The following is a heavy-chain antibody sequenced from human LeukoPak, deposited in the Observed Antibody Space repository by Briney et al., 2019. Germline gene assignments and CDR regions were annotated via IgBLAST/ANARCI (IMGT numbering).Heavy chain of an antibody. J-gene: IGHJ3*02. CDR2: IYTSGST. CDR1: GGSISSGSYY. CDR3: ARDPRFYYDSRGAFDI. V-gene: IGHV4-61*02. D-gene: IGHD3-22*01. Sequence: SETLSLTCTVSGGSISSGSYYWSWIRQPAGKGVEWIGRIYTSGSTNYNPSLKSRVTISVDTSKNQFSLKLSSVTAADTAVYYCARDPRFYYDSRGAFDIWGQGTMVTVSS.